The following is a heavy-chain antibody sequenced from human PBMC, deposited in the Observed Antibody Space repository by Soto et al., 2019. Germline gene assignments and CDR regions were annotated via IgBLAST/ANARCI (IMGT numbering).Heavy chain of an antibody. D-gene: IGHD2-8*01. CDR2: ISAYSGTT. CDR3: ARDRECCNNDSPRTCAY. V-gene: IGHV1-18*01. CDR1: AYTFASYG. J-gene: IGHJ4*02. Sequence: QVQLVQSGGEVKTPGASVKVSCKASAYTFASYGISWVRQAPGQGLEWMGWISAYSGTTKYAQKFEGRVVLTTDTSTSTDYMELRSLTPDDTAVYYCARDRECCNNDSPRTCAYWGQGTLVTVSS.